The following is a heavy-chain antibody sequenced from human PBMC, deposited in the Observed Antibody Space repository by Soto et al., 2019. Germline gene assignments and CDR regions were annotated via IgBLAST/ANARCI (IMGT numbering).Heavy chain of an antibody. CDR3: ARDPTVRITGTPSPHP. CDR1: GGTFSSYA. D-gene: IGHD1-7*01. Sequence: SVKVSCKASGGTFSSYAISWVRQAPGQGLEWMGGIIPIFGTANYAQKFQGRVTITADESTSTAYMELSSLRSEDTAVYYCARDPTVRITGTPSPHPWGQGTLVTVS. CDR2: IIPIFGTA. V-gene: IGHV1-69*13. J-gene: IGHJ5*02.